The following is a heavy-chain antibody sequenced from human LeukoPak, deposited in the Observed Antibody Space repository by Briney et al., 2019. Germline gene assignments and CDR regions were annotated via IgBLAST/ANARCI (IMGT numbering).Heavy chain of an antibody. CDR2: ISAYNGNT. CDR1: GYTFTSYG. CDR3: YRVGGGSYFDY. Sequence: ASVKVSCKASGYTFTSYGISWVRQAPGQGLEWMGWISAYNGNTNYAQRLQGRVSMTTDTSTSTAYLELRSLSSDDTAVYSCYRVGGGSYFDYWGQGTLVTVSS. J-gene: IGHJ4*02. V-gene: IGHV1-18*01. D-gene: IGHD3-16*01.